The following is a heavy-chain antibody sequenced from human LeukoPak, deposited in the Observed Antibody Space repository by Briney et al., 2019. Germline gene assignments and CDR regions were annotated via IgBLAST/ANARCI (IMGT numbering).Heavy chain of an antibody. Sequence: GASVKVSCKASGGTFSSYAISWVRQAPGQGLEWMGRIIPIFGTANYAQKFQGRVTITTDESTSTAYMELSSLRSEDTAVYYGARGAMVTDYYYYMDVWGKGTTVTVSS. V-gene: IGHV1-69*05. CDR1: GGTFSSYA. J-gene: IGHJ6*03. CDR3: ARGAMVTDYYYYMDV. D-gene: IGHD5-18*01. CDR2: IIPIFGTA.